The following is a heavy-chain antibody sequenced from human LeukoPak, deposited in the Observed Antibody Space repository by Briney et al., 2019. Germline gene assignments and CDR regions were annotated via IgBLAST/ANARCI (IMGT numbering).Heavy chain of an antibody. Sequence: GGSLRLSCAASGFTFSSYAMSWVRQAPGKGLEWVSAISGNGGSTYYADSVKGRFSISRDNSKNTLFLQTNSPTAEDTGVYYCAKARSAVVEAATNYWGQGTRVTVSS. V-gene: IGHV3-23*01. J-gene: IGHJ4*02. D-gene: IGHD2-15*01. CDR3: AKARSAVVEAATNY. CDR2: ISGNGGST. CDR1: GFTFSSYA.